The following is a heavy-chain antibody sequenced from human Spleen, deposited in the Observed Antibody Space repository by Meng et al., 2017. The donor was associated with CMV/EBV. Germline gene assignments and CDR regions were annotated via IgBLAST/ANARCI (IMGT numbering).Heavy chain of an antibody. CDR2: TRFDQSNR. CDR3: ARESSPEALDI. Sequence: GESLKISCAASGFSFSHYAMHWVRQAPGKGLEWVGFTRFDQSNRQYADSVKGRFTISRDNTKNSLFLQMESLRVEDTAVYYCARESSPEALDIWGQGTMVTVSS. V-gene: IGHV3-30*02. J-gene: IGHJ3*02. D-gene: IGHD2-2*01. CDR1: GFSFSHYA.